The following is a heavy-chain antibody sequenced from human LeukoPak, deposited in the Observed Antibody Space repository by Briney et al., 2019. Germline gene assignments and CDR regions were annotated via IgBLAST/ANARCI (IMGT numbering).Heavy chain of an antibody. CDR3: AIGRPTTVSRKVVDLYYMDV. CDR1: GYTLTELS. Sequence: ASVKVSCKVSGYTLTELSMHWVRQAPGKGLEWMGGFDPEDGETIYAQKFQGRVTMTEDTSTDTAYMELSSLRSEDTAVYYCAIGRPTTVSRKVVDLYYMDVWGKGTTVTVSS. J-gene: IGHJ6*03. CDR2: FDPEDGET. V-gene: IGHV1-24*01. D-gene: IGHD4-17*01.